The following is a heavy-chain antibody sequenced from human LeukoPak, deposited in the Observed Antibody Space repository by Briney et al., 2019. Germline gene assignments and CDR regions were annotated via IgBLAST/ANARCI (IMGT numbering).Heavy chain of an antibody. CDR2: IYHSGST. Sequence: SGTLSLTCAVSGGSISSSNWWSWVRQPPGKGLEWIGEIYHSGSTNYNPSLKSRVTISVDTSKNQFSLKLSSVTAADTAVYYCAREPKPPAGGQLGIFDSWGQGALVTVSS. CDR1: GGSISSSNW. D-gene: IGHD7-27*01. V-gene: IGHV4-4*02. J-gene: IGHJ4*02. CDR3: AREPKPPAGGQLGIFDS.